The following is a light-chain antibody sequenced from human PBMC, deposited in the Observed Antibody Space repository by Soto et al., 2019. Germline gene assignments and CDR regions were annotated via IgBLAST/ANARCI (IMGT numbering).Light chain of an antibody. J-gene: IGKJ1*01. CDR1: QSVSSSY. CDR3: QQYGSSPPWT. V-gene: IGKV3-20*01. Sequence: EIVLTQSPGTPSLSPGERATLSCRASQSVSSSYLACYQQKPRQAPRLLIYGASSRATGIPDRFSGSESGTDFTLSVSRSEPEDVAVYYCQQYGSSPPWTFGQGTKVESK. CDR2: GAS.